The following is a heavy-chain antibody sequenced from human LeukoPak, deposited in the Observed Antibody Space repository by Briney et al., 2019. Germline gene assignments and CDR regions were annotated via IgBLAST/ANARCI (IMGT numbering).Heavy chain of an antibody. D-gene: IGHD2-15*01. J-gene: IGHJ4*02. V-gene: IGHV3-49*04. Sequence: GGSLRLSCAASGFTFNKAWMSWVRQAPGKGLEWVGFIRSKAYGGTTEYAASVKGRFTISRDDSKSIAYLQMNSLKSEDTAVYYCTRGKGDQGWYWGQGTLVTVSS. CDR2: IRSKAYGGTT. CDR1: GFTFNKAW. CDR3: TRGKGDQGWY.